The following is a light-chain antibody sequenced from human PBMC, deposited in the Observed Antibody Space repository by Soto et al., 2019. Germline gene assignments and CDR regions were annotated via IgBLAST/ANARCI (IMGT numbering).Light chain of an antibody. J-gene: IGLJ1*01. CDR2: EVR. CDR1: SSDLGRYNR. CDR3: SLYTSSSTFV. V-gene: IGLV2-18*01. Sequence: QSVPTQPPSVSGSPGQSVTISCTGTSSDLGRYNRVSWYQQPPGTAPKLLIYEVRNRPSGVPDRFSGSKSANTASLTISGLQAEDEADYYCSLYTSSSTFVFGTGTKVTVL.